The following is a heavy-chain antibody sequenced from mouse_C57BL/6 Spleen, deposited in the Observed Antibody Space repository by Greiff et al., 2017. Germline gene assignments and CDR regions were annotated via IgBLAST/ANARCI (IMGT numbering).Heavy chain of an antibody. V-gene: IGHV2-2*01. Sequence: VKLEESGPGLVQPSQSLSITCTVSGFSLTSYGVHWVRQSPGKGLAWLGVIWSGGSTDYNAAFISRLSISKDNSKSQVFFKMNSLQADDTAIYYCARNWANWDDFAYWGQGTLVTVSA. CDR3: ARNWANWDDFAY. CDR2: IWSGGST. D-gene: IGHD4-1*01. J-gene: IGHJ3*01. CDR1: GFSLTSYG.